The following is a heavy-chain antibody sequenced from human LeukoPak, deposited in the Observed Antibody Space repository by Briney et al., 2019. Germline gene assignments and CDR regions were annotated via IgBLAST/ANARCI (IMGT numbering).Heavy chain of an antibody. V-gene: IGHV3-74*01. CDR1: GFXFSSYW. CDR2: ITTDGSNT. J-gene: IGHJ4*02. D-gene: IGHD3-10*01. CDR3: AREGAYGSGTYGAGDY. Sequence: PGGSLRLSCAASGFXFSSYWMHWVRQAPGKGLVWVSRITTDGSNTTYAASVKGRFTISRDNAKNTVYLQMNSLRVDDTAVYYRAREGAYGSGTYGAGDYWGQGILVTVSS.